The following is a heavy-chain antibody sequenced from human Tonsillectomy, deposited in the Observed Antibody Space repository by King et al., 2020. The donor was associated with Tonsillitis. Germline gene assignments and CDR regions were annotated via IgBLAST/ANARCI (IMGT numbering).Heavy chain of an antibody. Sequence: EQLVQSGGGVVQPGRSLRLSCAASGFTFGTYGMHWVRQAPGKGLEWVAVISYDGSSKYYADSVRGRFSISRDNSKNTLFLQMNSLRADDTAVYYCAMDKVSLRPGGQGTPVTVSS. CDR2: ISYDGSSK. V-gene: IGHV3-30*03. J-gene: IGHJ5*02. CDR3: AMDKVSLRP. CDR1: GFTFGTYG. D-gene: IGHD3/OR15-3a*01.